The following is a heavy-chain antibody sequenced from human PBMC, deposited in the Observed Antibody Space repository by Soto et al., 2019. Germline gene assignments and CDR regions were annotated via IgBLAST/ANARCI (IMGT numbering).Heavy chain of an antibody. CDR3: ARGVALVGYCSSTSCYDYYYYYMDV. Sequence: GGSLRLSCAASGFTFSSYWMSWVRQAPGKGLEWVANIKQDGSEKYYVDSVKGRFTISRDNAKNSLYLQMNSLRAEDRAVYYCARGVALVGYCSSTSCYDYYYYYMDVWGKGTTVTVSS. V-gene: IGHV3-7*01. CDR1: GFTFSSYW. J-gene: IGHJ6*03. CDR2: IKQDGSEK. D-gene: IGHD2-2*01.